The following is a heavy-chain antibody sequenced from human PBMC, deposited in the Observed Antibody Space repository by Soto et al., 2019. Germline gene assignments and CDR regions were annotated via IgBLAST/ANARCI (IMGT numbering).Heavy chain of an antibody. CDR3: ARSAPTTGEGLYYYYYYMDV. CDR1: GYTFTSYD. Sequence: QVQLVQSGAEVKKPGASVKVSCKASGYTFTSYDINWVRQATGQGLEWMGWMNPNSGNTGYAQKFPGRVTMTRITSISTAYMELSSLRSEDTAVYYCARSAPTTGEGLYYYYYYMDVWGKGTTVTVSS. CDR2: MNPNSGNT. J-gene: IGHJ6*03. D-gene: IGHD4-17*01. V-gene: IGHV1-8*01.